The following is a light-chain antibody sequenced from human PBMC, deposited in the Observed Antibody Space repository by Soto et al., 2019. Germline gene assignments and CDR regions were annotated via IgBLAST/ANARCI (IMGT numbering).Light chain of an antibody. CDR1: SSDVGGYNY. J-gene: IGLJ2*01. CDR3: SSYTSSSTL. Sequence: QSALTQPAPVSGSPGQSITISCTGTSSDVGGYNYVSWYQQHPGKAPKLMIYDVSNRPSGVSNRITGSKSGNTASLTISGLQAEDEADYYCSSYTSSSTLFGGGTKLTVL. CDR2: DVS. V-gene: IGLV2-14*01.